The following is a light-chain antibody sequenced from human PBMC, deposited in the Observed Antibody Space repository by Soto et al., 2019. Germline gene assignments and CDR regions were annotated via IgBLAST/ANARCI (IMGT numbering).Light chain of an antibody. CDR2: GAS. V-gene: IGKV3-20*01. Sequence: VFTLSPSTRSASVGDRVTLSCRASHGVSSSYLAWYQQKPGQAPRLLIYGASSRDTGIPERFSGSGSGTDFTLTISSLQPEDFAMYYCQQFSRLPWTFGQGTKVDI. CDR1: HGVSSSY. J-gene: IGKJ1*01. CDR3: QQFSRLPWT.